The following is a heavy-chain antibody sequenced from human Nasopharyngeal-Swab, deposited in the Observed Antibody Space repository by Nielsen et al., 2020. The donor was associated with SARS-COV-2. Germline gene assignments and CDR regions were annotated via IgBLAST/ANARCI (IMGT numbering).Heavy chain of an antibody. Sequence: GGSLRLSCAASGFTFNSYSMNWVRQAPGQGLEWVSYISSSSSTVYYADSVKGRFTISRDNAKNSLYLQMNSLRDEDTAVYYCARSYSGSSASFDYWGQGTLVTVSS. D-gene: IGHD1-26*01. CDR1: GFTFNSYS. CDR2: ISSSSSTV. J-gene: IGHJ4*02. CDR3: ARSYSGSSASFDY. V-gene: IGHV3-48*02.